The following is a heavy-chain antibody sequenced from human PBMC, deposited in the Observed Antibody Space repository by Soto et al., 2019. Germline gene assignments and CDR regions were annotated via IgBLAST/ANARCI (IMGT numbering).Heavy chain of an antibody. CDR3: ATEPIYYNDGSGYYPLGH. J-gene: IGHJ4*02. D-gene: IGHD3-22*01. V-gene: IGHV1-18*04. Sequence: ASVKVSCKASGYSFATYGFSWVRQAPGQGLECVGWISAHNGDTHYSQKFQGRVTLTADTSTNTGYMELRSLTSDDTAVYFCATEPIYYNDGSGYYPLGHWGQGTLVTVSS. CDR2: ISAHNGDT. CDR1: GYSFATYG.